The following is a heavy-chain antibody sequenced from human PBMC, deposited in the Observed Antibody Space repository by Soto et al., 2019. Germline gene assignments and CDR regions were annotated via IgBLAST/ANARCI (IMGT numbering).Heavy chain of an antibody. J-gene: IGHJ4*02. CDR2: IYPGDSDT. CDR3: ARVYSGSYFYFDY. V-gene: IGHV5-51*01. Sequence: PGESLKISCKGSGYSFTSYWISWVRQMPGKGLEWMGIIYPGDSDTRYSPSFQGQVAISADKSISTAYLQWSSLKASDTAMYYCARVYSGSYFYFDYWGQGTLVTVSS. D-gene: IGHD1-26*01. CDR1: GYSFTSYW.